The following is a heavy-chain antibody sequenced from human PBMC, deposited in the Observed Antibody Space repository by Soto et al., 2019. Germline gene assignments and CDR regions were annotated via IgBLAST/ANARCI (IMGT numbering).Heavy chain of an antibody. CDR2: ISYDGSNK. V-gene: IGHV3-30*18. CDR3: AKGYYYDSSGYPDAFDI. J-gene: IGHJ3*02. CDR1: GFTFSSYG. Sequence: GGSLRLSCAASGFTFSSYGMHWVRQAPGKGLEWVAVISYDGSNKYYADSVKGRFTISRDNSKNTLYLQMNSLRAEDTAVYYCAKGYYYDSSGYPDAFDIWGQGTMVTV. D-gene: IGHD3-22*01.